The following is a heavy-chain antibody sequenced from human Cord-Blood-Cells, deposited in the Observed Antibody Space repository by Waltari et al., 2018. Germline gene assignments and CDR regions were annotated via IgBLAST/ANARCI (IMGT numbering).Heavy chain of an antibody. CDR1: GCSISRGGCS. Sequence: QVQLQESGPGLVKPSQTLSLTCTIPGCSISRGGCSWSWIRQPPGKGLEWIGYIYDSGSTYYNPSLKSRVTISVDTSKNQFSLKLSSVTAADTAVYYCARARRDGYNPFDYWGQGTLVTVSS. D-gene: IGHD5-12*01. J-gene: IGHJ4*02. V-gene: IGHV4-31*03. CDR3: ARARRDGYNPFDY. CDR2: IYDSGST.